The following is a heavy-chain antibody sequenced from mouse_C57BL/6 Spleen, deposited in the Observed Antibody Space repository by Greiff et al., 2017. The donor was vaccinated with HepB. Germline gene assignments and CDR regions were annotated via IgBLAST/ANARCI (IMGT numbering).Heavy chain of an antibody. Sequence: VQLQQSGADLVKAGASVKMSCKASGYTFTSYWMHWVKQRLGQGLEWFAETNPTNGRTYYNEKLKSKATLTVDNSSSTAYMLLSGPTFEDSAVYYWARIKKIVATYLDDWSQGTTLTVSS. D-gene: IGHD1-1*01. J-gene: IGHJ2*01. CDR2: TNPTNGRT. CDR1: GYTFTSYW. V-gene: IGHV1S81*02. CDR3: ARIKKIVATYLDD.